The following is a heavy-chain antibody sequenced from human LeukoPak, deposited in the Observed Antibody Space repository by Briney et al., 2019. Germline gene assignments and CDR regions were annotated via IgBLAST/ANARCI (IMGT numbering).Heavy chain of an antibody. V-gene: IGHV1-2*02. D-gene: IGHD2-2*01. CDR1: GYTFTGYY. Sequence: GASVKVSCKASGYTFTGYYMHWVRQAPGQGLEWMGWINPNSGGTNYAQKFQGRVTMTRDTSISTAYMELSRLRSDDTAVYYCARPGADCSSTSCYTLGYYFDYWGQGTLVTVSS. CDR2: INPNSGGT. CDR3: ARPGADCSSTSCYTLGYYFDY. J-gene: IGHJ4*02.